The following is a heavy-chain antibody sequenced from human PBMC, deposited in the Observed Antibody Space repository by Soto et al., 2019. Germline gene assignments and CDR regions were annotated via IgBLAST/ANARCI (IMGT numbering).Heavy chain of an antibody. CDR2: IYWDAGK. Sequence: QITLNESGPTPVKPRQTLTLTCTFSGFSLTTSGVGVGWIRQSPGKAPEWLALIYWDAGKRYSPSLKSRLTITKDTSKNQVVLTIADLDPADTATYYCAHRVLRTVFGLVTTTAIYFDFWGQGTPVAVSS. CDR3: AHRVLRTVFGLVTTTAIYFDF. D-gene: IGHD3-3*01. CDR1: GFSLTTSGVG. J-gene: IGHJ4*02. V-gene: IGHV2-5*02.